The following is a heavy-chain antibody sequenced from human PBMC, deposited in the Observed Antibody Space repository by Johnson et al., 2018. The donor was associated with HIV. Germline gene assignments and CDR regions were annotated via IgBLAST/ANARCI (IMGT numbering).Heavy chain of an antibody. CDR1: GFTVSSNY. Sequence: MLLVESGGGLVQPGGSLRLSFAASGFTVSSNYMSWVRQAPGKGLEWVSVIYSGGSTYYADSVKGRFTISRDNSKNILYLQMNTLRAEDTAVYYCAKASDGTWQHAFDIWGQGTMVTVSS. V-gene: IGHV3-66*01. D-gene: IGHD2-21*02. J-gene: IGHJ3*02. CDR3: AKASDGTWQHAFDI. CDR2: IYSGGST.